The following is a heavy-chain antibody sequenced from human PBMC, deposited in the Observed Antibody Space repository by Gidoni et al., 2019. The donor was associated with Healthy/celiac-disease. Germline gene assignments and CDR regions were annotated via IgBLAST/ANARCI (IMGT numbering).Heavy chain of an antibody. D-gene: IGHD1-26*01. CDR3: ARSQLEWGWFDP. CDR2: IYYSGST. Sequence: QVQLQEPAPGLVKPSETLSLTCPVSGGSISSYYWSWIRKPPGKGLEWIGYIYYSGSTNYNPSRKSRVTISVDTSKNQFSLKLSSVTAADTAVYYCARSQLEWGWFDPWGQGTLVTVSS. V-gene: IGHV4-59*01. J-gene: IGHJ5*02. CDR1: GGSISSYY.